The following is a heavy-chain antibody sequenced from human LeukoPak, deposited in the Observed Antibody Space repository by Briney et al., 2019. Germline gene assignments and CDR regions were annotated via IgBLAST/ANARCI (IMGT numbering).Heavy chain of an antibody. CDR1: GFTFSSYG. CDR3: ARAGTGQPVTFDY. D-gene: IGHD1-14*01. Sequence: GRSLRLSCAASGFTFSSYGMHWVRQAPGKGLEWVAVIWYDGSNKYYADSVKGRFAISRDNSKNTLYLQMNSLRAEDTAVYYCARAGTGQPVTFDYWGQGTLVTVSS. CDR2: IWYDGSNK. V-gene: IGHV3-33*01. J-gene: IGHJ4*02.